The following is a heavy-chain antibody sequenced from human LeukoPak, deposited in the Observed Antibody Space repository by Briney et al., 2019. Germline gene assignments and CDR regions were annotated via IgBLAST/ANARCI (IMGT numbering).Heavy chain of an antibody. CDR2: IKQDGNEK. Sequence: GGSLRLSCAASGFTFSSSWMTWVRQAPGKGLEWVANIKQDGNEKYYVDSVKGRFTVSRDNAKNSLYLQMNSLRVEDTAVYYCARDRRGGSSWFDYYYYYYMDVWGKGTTVTVSS. CDR1: GFTFSSSW. J-gene: IGHJ6*03. CDR3: ARDRRGGSSWFDYYYYYYMDV. D-gene: IGHD6-13*01. V-gene: IGHV3-7*01.